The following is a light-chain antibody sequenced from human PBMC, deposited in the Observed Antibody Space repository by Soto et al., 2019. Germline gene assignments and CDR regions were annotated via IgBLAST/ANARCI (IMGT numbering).Light chain of an antibody. CDR1: QGVGTY. V-gene: IGKV3-11*01. CDR3: QQNKDWPGT. Sequence: VVLTQSPATLSLSPGERATLSCRASQGVGTYLAWYQQKPGQAPRLLIYDASNRATGIPVRFSGSGSGTEFTLTISSLESEDFGVYYCQQNKDWPGTFGQGTKVDIK. J-gene: IGKJ1*01. CDR2: DAS.